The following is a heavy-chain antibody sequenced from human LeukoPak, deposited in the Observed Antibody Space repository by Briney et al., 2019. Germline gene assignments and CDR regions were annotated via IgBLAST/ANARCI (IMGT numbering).Heavy chain of an antibody. Sequence: VGSLRLSCAASGFTFSSYEMNWVRQAPGKGLEWVANTKHDGSERYYVDSVKGRFTISRDNVKNSLFLQMDSLRAEDTAVYYCARGGLYGDYYFDYWGQGTLVTVTS. J-gene: IGHJ4*02. V-gene: IGHV3-7*04. CDR1: GFTFSSYE. CDR3: ARGGLYGDYYFDY. CDR2: TKHDGSER. D-gene: IGHD2-21*02.